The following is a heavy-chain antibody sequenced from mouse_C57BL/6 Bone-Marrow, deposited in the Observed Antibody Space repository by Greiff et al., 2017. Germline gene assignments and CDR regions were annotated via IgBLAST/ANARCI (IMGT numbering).Heavy chain of an antibody. CDR3: ASECGSSYAMDY. J-gene: IGHJ4*01. D-gene: IGHD1-1*01. CDR1: GYTFTSYW. V-gene: IGHV1-7*01. Sequence: QVQLQQSGAELAKPGASVKMSCKASGYTFTSYWMHWVKQRPGKGLEWIGYINPSTGYTEYNQKFKDKATLTADKSSSTTYMQLRSLTSEDSAVYYCASECGSSYAMDYWGQGTSVTVSS. CDR2: INPSTGYT.